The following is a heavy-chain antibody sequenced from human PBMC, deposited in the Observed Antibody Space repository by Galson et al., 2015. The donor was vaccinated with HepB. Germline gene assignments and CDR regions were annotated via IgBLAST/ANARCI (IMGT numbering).Heavy chain of an antibody. D-gene: IGHD6-25*01. J-gene: IGHJ6*02. CDR3: AKGVGVAAATYYYGMDV. CDR1: GFTFTNHA. Sequence: SLRLSCAASGFTFTNHAMTWVRQAPGKGLEWVSSISDSGISTHYAGSVKGRFTISRDNSKNALYLQMNSLRGEDTAIYYCAKGVGVAAATYYYGMDVWGQGTTVTVSS. V-gene: IGHV3-23*01. CDR2: ISDSGIST.